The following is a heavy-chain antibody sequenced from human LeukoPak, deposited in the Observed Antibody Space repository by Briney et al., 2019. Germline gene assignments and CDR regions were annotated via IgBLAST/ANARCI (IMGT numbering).Heavy chain of an antibody. CDR3: AKGMVRGPYYYYGMDV. CDR1: GFTFSSYG. D-gene: IGHD3-10*01. V-gene: IGHV3-30*18. Sequence: PGRSLRLSCAASGFTFSSYGMHWVRQDPGKGLEWVAVISYDGSNKYYADSVKGRFTISRDNSKNTLYLQMNSLRAEDTAVYYCAKGMVRGPYYYYGMDVWGKGTTVTVSS. CDR2: ISYDGSNK. J-gene: IGHJ6*04.